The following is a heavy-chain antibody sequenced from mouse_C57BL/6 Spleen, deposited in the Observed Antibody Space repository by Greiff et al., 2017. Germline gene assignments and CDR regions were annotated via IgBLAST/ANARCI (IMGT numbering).Heavy chain of an antibody. CDR3: ARSMGRSYAMYY. J-gene: IGHJ4*01. Sequence: VQLQPSGAELVKPGASVKISCKASGYAFSSYWMNWVKQRPGKGLEWIGQIYPGDGDTNYNGKFKGKATLTADKSSSTAYMQLSRLTSEDSAVYFCARSMGRSYAMYYWGQGTSVTVSS. CDR2: IYPGDGDT. CDR1: GYAFSSYW. D-gene: IGHD4-1*01. V-gene: IGHV1-80*01.